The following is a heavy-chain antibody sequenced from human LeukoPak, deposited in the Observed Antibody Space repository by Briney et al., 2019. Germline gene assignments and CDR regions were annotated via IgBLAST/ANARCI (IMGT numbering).Heavy chain of an antibody. CDR1: GLTFSSHA. V-gene: IGHV3-30-3*01. J-gene: IGHJ6*02. Sequence: AGGSLRLSCAASGLTFSSHAIHWVRQAPGKGLEWVAVISFDGSNKYYADSVKGRLTISREKSKNKVFLQMTSLRAEDTAVYYCARDHDILTGYIQRGAFHSYGMDVWGQGTTVTVSS. CDR2: ISFDGSNK. D-gene: IGHD3-9*01. CDR3: ARDHDILTGYIQRGAFHSYGMDV.